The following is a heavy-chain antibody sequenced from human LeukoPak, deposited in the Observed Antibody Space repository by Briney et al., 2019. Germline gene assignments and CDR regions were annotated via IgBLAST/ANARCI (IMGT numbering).Heavy chain of an antibody. J-gene: IGHJ5*02. CDR3: ARQGVVVKNWFDP. Sequence: GGSLRLSCAASGFTFSSYAMSWVRQAPGKGLEWVSAISGSGGSTYYADSVKGRFTISRDSSKNTLYLQMNSLRAEDTAVYYCARQGVVVKNWFDPWGQGTLVTVSS. CDR1: GFTFSSYA. CDR2: ISGSGGST. D-gene: IGHD3-22*01. V-gene: IGHV3-23*01.